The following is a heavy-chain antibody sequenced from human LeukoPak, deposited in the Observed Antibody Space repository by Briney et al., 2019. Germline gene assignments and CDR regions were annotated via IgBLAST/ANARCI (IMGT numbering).Heavy chain of an antibody. J-gene: IGHJ4*02. Sequence: PGGSLRLSCAASGFTFSSYEMNWVRQAPGKGLEWISYISSSGSTIYYADSVKGRFTTSRDNARNSLYLQMNSLRAEDTAVYYCARVVRGDAYNYDYWGRGTLVTVSP. CDR1: GFTFSSYE. CDR3: ARVVRGDAYNYDY. D-gene: IGHD5-24*01. CDR2: ISSSGSTI. V-gene: IGHV3-48*03.